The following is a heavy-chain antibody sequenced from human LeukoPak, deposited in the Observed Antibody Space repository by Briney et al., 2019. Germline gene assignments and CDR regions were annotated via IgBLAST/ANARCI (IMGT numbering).Heavy chain of an antibody. V-gene: IGHV1-46*01. J-gene: IGHJ4*02. CDR2: INPSTSST. D-gene: IGHD2-2*01. CDR3: ARDQHYQLPFDY. CDR1: GYTFTSYY. Sequence: ASVKVSCKASGYTFTSYYVHWVRRAPGQGLEGMGMINPSTSSTSYAQKFQGRVTMTRDTSTSTVYMELSSLRSEDTAVYYCARDQHYQLPFDYWGRGTLVTVSS.